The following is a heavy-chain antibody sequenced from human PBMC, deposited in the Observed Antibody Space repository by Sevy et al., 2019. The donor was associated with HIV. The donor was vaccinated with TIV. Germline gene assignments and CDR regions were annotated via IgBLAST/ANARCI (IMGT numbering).Heavy chain of an antibody. CDR1: GFTFSKYS. J-gene: IGHJ4*02. CDR3: AREGCTKPHDY. V-gene: IGHV3-23*01. D-gene: IGHD2-8*01. CDR2: LSFGCGEI. Sequence: GGSLRLSCAASGFTFSKYSMSWVRQPPGKGLEWVSTLSFGCGEINYADSVKGRFTISRVNSKSSVYLQMNNLRPEDTAVHYCAREGCTKPHDYWGQGTLVLVSS.